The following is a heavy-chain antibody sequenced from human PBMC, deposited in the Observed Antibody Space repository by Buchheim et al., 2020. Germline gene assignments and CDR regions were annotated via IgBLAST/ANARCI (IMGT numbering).Heavy chain of an antibody. D-gene: IGHD6-19*01. CDR2: ISGSGGST. J-gene: IGHJ5*02. Sequence: EVQLLESGGGLVQPGGSLRLSCAASGFTFSSYAMSWVRQAPGKGLEWVSVISGSGGSTYYADSVKGRFTITRDNSKNMLYLQMNSLRAEDTAVYYCGGSGWYYVRNNWFDPWGQGTL. CDR1: GFTFSSYA. V-gene: IGHV3-23*01. CDR3: GGSGWYYVRNNWFDP.